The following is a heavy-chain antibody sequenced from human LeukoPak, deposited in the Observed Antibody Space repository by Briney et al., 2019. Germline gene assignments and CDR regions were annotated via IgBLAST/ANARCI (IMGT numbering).Heavy chain of an antibody. D-gene: IGHD1-26*01. Sequence: PSETLSLTCTVSGGSISSSSYYWGWIRQPPGKGLEWLGSIYYSGSTYYNPSLKSRVTISVDTSKNQFSLKLSSVTAADTAVYYCARRLVGAAFDLFDPWGQGTLVTVSS. CDR2: IYYSGST. J-gene: IGHJ5*02. CDR3: ARRLVGAAFDLFDP. CDR1: GGSISSSSYY. V-gene: IGHV4-39*01.